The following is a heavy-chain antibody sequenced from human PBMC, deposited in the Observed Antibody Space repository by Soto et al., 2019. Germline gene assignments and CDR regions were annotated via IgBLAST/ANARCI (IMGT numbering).Heavy chain of an antibody. CDR2: IYYSGST. D-gene: IGHD2-2*02. CDR1: GGSISSGDYY. V-gene: IGHV4-30-4*01. J-gene: IGHJ4*02. CDR3: ARAGPLYYFDY. Sequence: PSETLSLTCTVSGGSISSGDYYWSWIRQPPGKGLEWLGFIYYSGSTCYNASLKSRVTISLDTSKNQFSLNLGSVTAADTALYYCARAGPLYYFDYWGQGTQVTVSS.